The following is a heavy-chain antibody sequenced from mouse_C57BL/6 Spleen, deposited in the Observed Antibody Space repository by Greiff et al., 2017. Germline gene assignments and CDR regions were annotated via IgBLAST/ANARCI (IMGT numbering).Heavy chain of an antibody. CDR3: ARGRYPLYAMDY. CDR1: GYAFSSYW. CDR2: IYPGDGDT. Sequence: QVQLQQSGAELVKPGASVKISCKASGYAFSSYWMNWVKQRPGKGLEWIGQIYPGDGDTNYNGKFKGKATMTADKSSSTAYMQLSSRTSEDSAVYFWARGRYPLYAMDYWGQGPSVTFSS. D-gene: IGHD2-12*01. V-gene: IGHV1-80*01. J-gene: IGHJ4*01.